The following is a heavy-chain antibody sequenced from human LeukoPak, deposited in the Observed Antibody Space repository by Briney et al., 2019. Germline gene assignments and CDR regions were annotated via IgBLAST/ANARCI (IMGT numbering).Heavy chain of an antibody. CDR3: ATLSGYSSGWYYFDY. D-gene: IGHD6-19*01. CDR2: FDPKAGET. Sequence: ASVKVSCKASGYTFTSYGISWVRQAPGRGLEWMGGFDPKAGETIYPQKFQGRVTMTEDTSTDTASMELSSLRSEDTAVYYCATLSGYSSGWYYFDYWGQGTLVTVSS. J-gene: IGHJ4*02. V-gene: IGHV1-24*01. CDR1: GYTFTSYG.